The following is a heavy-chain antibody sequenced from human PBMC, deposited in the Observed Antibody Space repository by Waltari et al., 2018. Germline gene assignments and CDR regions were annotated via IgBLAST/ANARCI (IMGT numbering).Heavy chain of an antibody. CDR1: GFTFSSYS. V-gene: IGHV3-48*04. Sequence: EVQLVESGGGLVQPGGSLRLSCAASGFTFSSYSMNWVRQAPGKGLEWVSYISSSSSTIDYADSVKGRFTISRDNAKNSLYLQMNSLRAEDTAVYYCAREWELLFDYWGQGTLVIVSS. D-gene: IGHD1-26*01. J-gene: IGHJ4*02. CDR3: AREWELLFDY. CDR2: ISSSSSTI.